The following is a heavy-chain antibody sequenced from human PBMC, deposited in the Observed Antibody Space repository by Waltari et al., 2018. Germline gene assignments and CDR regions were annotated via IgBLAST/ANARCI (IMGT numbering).Heavy chain of an antibody. CDR3: ATYLDIVVVIGVSGDAFDI. V-gene: IGHV4-39*01. CDR2: MYYSGDT. CDR1: GGSISSSSYY. J-gene: IGHJ3*02. Sequence: QLQLQESGPGLVKPSETLSLTCTVSGGSISSSSYYWGWIRQPPGKGLEWIGCMYYSGDTYYNPSLKSRVTISVATSKNQFSLKLSSVTAADTAVYYCATYLDIVVVIGVSGDAFDIWGQGTMVTVSS. D-gene: IGHD2-2*03.